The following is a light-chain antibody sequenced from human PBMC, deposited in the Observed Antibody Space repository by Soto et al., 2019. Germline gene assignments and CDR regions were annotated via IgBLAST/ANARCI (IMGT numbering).Light chain of an antibody. CDR2: DVT. Sequence: QSVLTQPPSASGSPGQSVAISCTGTSSDVGGYNYVSWYQQEPGKAPKLMIYDVTKRPSGVPDRFSGSKSGNTASLTVSGLQAEDEADYYCSSYAGSNSVVFGGGTKLTVL. V-gene: IGLV2-8*01. J-gene: IGLJ2*01. CDR1: SSDVGGYNY. CDR3: SSYAGSNSVV.